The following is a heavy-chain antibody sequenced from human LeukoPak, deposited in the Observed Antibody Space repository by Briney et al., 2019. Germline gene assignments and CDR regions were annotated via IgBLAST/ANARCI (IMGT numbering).Heavy chain of an antibody. V-gene: IGHV5-51*01. CDR3: ARQCGDYVCRWDY. Sequence: GESLKISCRGSGYSFATNWIGWVRQRPGKGPEWMGIIYPGDSNTKYDPSFQGQVIISVDKSISTAYLQWSSLKASDTAIYYCARQCGDYVCRWDYWGQGTLVTVSS. D-gene: IGHD4-17*01. CDR1: GYSFATNW. CDR2: IYPGDSNT. J-gene: IGHJ4*02.